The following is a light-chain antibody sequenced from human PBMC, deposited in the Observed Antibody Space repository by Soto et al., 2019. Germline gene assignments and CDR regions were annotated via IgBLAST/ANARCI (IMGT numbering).Light chain of an antibody. CDR2: LNSDGSH. CDR1: SGHSSYA. V-gene: IGLV4-69*01. CDR3: QTWGTGNYV. J-gene: IGLJ1*01. Sequence: QSVLTQSPSASASLGASVKLTCTLSSGHSSYAIAWHQQQPEKGPRYLMKLNSDGSHSKGDGIPDRFSGSSSGAERYLTIASLQSGDEADYYCQTWGTGNYVCGTGTKLTVL.